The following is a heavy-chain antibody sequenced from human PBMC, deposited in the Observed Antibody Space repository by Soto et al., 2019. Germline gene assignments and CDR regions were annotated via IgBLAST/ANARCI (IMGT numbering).Heavy chain of an antibody. V-gene: IGHV4-31*03. J-gene: IGHJ6*02. CDR1: GGSISSGGYY. CDR3: ARDTARGYYYGMDV. Sequence: SETLSLTCTVSGGSISSGGYYWSWIRQHPGKGLEWIGYIYYSGSTYYNPSLKSRVTISVDTSKNQFSLKLSSVAAADTAVYYCARDTARGYYYGMDVWGQGTTVTVSS. CDR2: IYYSGST. D-gene: IGHD5-18*01.